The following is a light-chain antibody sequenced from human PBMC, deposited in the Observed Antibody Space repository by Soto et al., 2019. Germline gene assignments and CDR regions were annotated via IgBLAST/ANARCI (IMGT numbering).Light chain of an antibody. Sequence: EIVMTQSPVCLSVSPGERATLSCRASQSVSTKLAWYQQKPGQAPRLLIYHASIRAAGIPARFSGSGSGTEFTLTISSLQSEDFAVYHCQQYNNWPPWTFGQGTKVDIK. J-gene: IGKJ1*01. CDR2: HAS. CDR1: QSVSTK. V-gene: IGKV3D-15*01. CDR3: QQYNNWPPWT.